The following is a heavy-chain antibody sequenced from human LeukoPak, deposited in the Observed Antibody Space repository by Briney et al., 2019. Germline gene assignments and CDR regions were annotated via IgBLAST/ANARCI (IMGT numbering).Heavy chain of an antibody. CDR1: GFTFSSYA. CDR2: ISYDGSNK. V-gene: IGHV3-30-3*01. Sequence: GGSLRLSCAASGFTFSSYAMHWVRQAPGRGLEWVAVISYDGSNKYYADSVKGRFTISRDNSKNTLYLQMNSLRAEDTAVYYCAKVVGYYDSSGYDYWGQGTLVTVSS. CDR3: AKVVGYYDSSGYDY. D-gene: IGHD3-22*01. J-gene: IGHJ4*02.